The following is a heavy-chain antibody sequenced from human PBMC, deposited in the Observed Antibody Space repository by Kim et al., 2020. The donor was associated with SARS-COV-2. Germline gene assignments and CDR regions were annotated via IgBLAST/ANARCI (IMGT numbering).Heavy chain of an antibody. J-gene: IGHJ3*02. CDR3: ASFLGVESDDAFDI. D-gene: IGHD3-16*01. V-gene: IGHV1-46*01. Sequence: QKFQGRVTMTRDTSTSTVYMELSSLRSEDTAVYYCASFLGVESDDAFDIWGQGTMVTVSS.